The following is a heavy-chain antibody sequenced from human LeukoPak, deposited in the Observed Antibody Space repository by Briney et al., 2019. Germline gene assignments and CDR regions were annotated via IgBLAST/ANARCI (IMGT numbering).Heavy chain of an antibody. V-gene: IGHV1-2*02. J-gene: IGHJ5*02. CDR1: GYTFTGYY. D-gene: IGHD4-11*01. CDR2: INPNSGGT. Sequence: ASVKVSCKASGYTFTGYYMHWVRQAPGQGLEWMGWINPNSGGTNYAQKFQGRVTMARDTSISTAYMELSSLRSEDTAVYYCARLTTTDPWGQGTLVTVSS. CDR3: ARLTTTDP.